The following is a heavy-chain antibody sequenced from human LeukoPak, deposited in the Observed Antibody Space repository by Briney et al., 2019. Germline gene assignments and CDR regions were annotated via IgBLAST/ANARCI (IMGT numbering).Heavy chain of an antibody. CDR3: AKDSCSSTTCFWDY. J-gene: IGHJ4*02. Sequence: GGSLRLSCAASGFTFSTYAMNWVRQAPGKGLEWVSAISGSGGSTYYADSVKGRFTTSRDNSNNTLYLQMKSLRADDTALYYCAKDSCSSTTCFWDYWGQGTLVTVSS. D-gene: IGHD2-2*01. CDR1: GFTFSTYA. CDR2: ISGSGGST. V-gene: IGHV3-23*01.